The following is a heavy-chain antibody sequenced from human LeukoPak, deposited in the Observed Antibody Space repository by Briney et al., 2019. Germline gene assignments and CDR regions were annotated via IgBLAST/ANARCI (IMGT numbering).Heavy chain of an antibody. V-gene: IGHV4-4*07. CDR3: ARNYYDTNGYYSGFDY. CDR2: IYSSGSA. D-gene: IGHD3-22*01. CDR1: GGSISSYY. J-gene: IGHJ4*02. Sequence: SETLSLTCIISGGSISSYYWSWVRQPAGKGLGWIGRIYSSGSANYNTSLKSQVSMSVDTSKNQFSLKLSSVTAADTAMYYCARNYYDTNGYYSGFDYWGQGTLVTVSS.